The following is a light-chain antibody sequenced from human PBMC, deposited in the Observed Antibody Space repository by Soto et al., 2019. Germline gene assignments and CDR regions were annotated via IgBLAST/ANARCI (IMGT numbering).Light chain of an antibody. J-gene: IGKJ1*01. CDR3: QQSYSTLRT. Sequence: DIQMTQSPSSVSASVGDRVTITCRASQSISSYLNWYQQKPGKAPKLLIYAASSLQSGVPSRFSGSGSGTDFTLTISSLQPEDFATYYCQQSYSTLRTFGQGTKVDI. V-gene: IGKV1-39*01. CDR2: AAS. CDR1: QSISSY.